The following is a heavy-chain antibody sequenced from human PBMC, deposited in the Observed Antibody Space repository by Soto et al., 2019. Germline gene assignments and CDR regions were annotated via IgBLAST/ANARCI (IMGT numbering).Heavy chain of an antibody. J-gene: IGHJ4*02. Sequence: GGSLRLSCAASGFTFSNAWMNWVRQAPGKGLEWIGRIKSKTDGGTTDYAAPVKGRFTISRDDSKNTLYLQMNSLKTEDTAVYYCTTDPVTMIVVVPSSGWGQGTLVTVSS. D-gene: IGHD3-22*01. V-gene: IGHV3-15*07. CDR2: IKSKTDGGTT. CDR1: GFTFSNAW. CDR3: TTDPVTMIVVVPSSG.